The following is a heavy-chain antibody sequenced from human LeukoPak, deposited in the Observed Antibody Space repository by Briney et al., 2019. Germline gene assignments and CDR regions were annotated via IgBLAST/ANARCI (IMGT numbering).Heavy chain of an antibody. CDR3: ARDPGYCSSTSCYYFDY. CDR1: GFTVSSNY. CDR2: IYSGGST. J-gene: IGHJ4*02. D-gene: IGHD2-2*01. V-gene: IGHV3-66*02. Sequence: GGSLRLSCAASGFTVSSNYMCWVRQAPGKGLEWVSVIYSGGSTYYADSVKGRFTISRDNSKNTLYLQMNSLRAEDTAVYYCARDPGYCSSTSCYYFDYWGQGTLVTVSS.